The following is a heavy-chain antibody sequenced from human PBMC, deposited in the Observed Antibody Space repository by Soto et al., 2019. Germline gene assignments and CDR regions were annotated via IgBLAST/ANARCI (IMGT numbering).Heavy chain of an antibody. CDR2: MGGAHGDT. CDR1: GFIFSEYA. D-gene: IGHD3-22*01. J-gene: IGHJ3*02. V-gene: IGHV3-23*01. CDR3: AKDEVDDNSVSDPFNI. Sequence: VQMLESGGGLVHPGGSLRLSCAASGFIFSEYAMSWVRQAPGNGLEWVAGMGGAHGDTYYAESVRGRFAIFRANSKSALILQLKCLRAEEPAIYFCAKDEVDDNSVSDPFNIWGHVKLVTVSS.